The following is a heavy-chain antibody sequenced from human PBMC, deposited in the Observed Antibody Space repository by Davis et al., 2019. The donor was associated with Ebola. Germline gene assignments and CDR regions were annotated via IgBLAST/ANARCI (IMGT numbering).Heavy chain of an antibody. CDR1: GFTFSDYY. Sequence: PGGSLRLSCAASGFTFSDYYMSWIRQAPGKGLEWVSYISSSSSYTNYADSVKGRFTISRDNAKNSLYLQMNSLRAEETAVYYCARQQWLDYFDYWGKGTLVTVSS. CDR3: ARQQWLDYFDY. J-gene: IGHJ4*02. CDR2: ISSSSSYT. V-gene: IGHV3-11*06. D-gene: IGHD6-19*01.